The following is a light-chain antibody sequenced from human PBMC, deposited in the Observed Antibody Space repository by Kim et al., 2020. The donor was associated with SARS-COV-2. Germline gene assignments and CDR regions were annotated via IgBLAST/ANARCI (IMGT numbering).Light chain of an antibody. CDR1: SSDVGGYIY. CDR3: SSYRSGDTLV. CDR2: NVR. Sequence: GQSITNSCTGTSSDVGGYIYVSWYQQHPGTAPKVILYNVRNRPSGVSNRFSGSKSGNTASLTISGLQAEDEADYYCSSYRSGDTLVFGTGTKVTVL. J-gene: IGLJ1*01. V-gene: IGLV2-14*03.